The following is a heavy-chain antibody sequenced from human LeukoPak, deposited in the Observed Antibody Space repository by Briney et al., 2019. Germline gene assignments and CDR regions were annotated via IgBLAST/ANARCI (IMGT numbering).Heavy chain of an antibody. J-gene: IGHJ6*02. Sequence: PSQTLSLTCTVSGGSISSGDYYWSWIRQPPGKGLEWIGYIYYSGSTYYNPSLKSRVTISVDTSKHQFSLKLSSVTAADTAVYYCARDYGDYYYYYGMDVWGQGTTVTVSS. CDR1: GGSISSGDYY. D-gene: IGHD4-17*01. V-gene: IGHV4-30-4*01. CDR2: IYYSGST. CDR3: ARDYGDYYYYYGMDV.